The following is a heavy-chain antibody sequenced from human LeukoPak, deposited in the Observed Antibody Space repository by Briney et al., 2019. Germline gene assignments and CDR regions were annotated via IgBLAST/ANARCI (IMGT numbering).Heavy chain of an antibody. CDR2: IGSSGSTV. Sequence: GGSLRLSCAASGFIVNTNYMTWVRQAPGKGLEWVSYIGSSGSTVYYADSVKGRFTISRDNAKKSLYLQMNSLRDEDTAVYYCARDTLLYADSPDAFDMWGQGTMVTVSS. D-gene: IGHD4-17*01. CDR3: ARDTLLYADSPDAFDM. J-gene: IGHJ3*02. V-gene: IGHV3-11*04. CDR1: GFIVNTNY.